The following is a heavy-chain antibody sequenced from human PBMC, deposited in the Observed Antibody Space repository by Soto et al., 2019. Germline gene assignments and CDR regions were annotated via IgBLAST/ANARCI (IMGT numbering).Heavy chain of an antibody. D-gene: IGHD3-3*01. CDR2: ISWNSGSI. Sequence: GGSLRLSCAASGFTFDDYAMHWVRQAPGKGLEWVSGISWNSGSIGYADSVKGRFTISRDNAKNSLYLQMNSLRAEDTALYYCAKAGFWSGYYSLVDYWGQGTLVTSPQ. CDR3: AKAGFWSGYYSLVDY. J-gene: IGHJ4*02. CDR1: GFTFDDYA. V-gene: IGHV3-9*01.